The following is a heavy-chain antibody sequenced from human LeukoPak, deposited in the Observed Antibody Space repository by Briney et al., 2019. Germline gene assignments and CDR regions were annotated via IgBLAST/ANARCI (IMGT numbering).Heavy chain of an antibody. CDR1: GFSFGEYW. CDR2: IKEDGSET. Sequence: VGSLRLSCAASGFSFGEYWMSWVRQAPGKGLEWVANIKEDGSETYYVDSVKGRFTISRDNAKTSLYLQMNSLRAEETAVYYCARDDGFRTVDYWGQGTLVSVSS. D-gene: IGHD1-14*01. J-gene: IGHJ4*02. CDR3: ARDDGFRTVDY. V-gene: IGHV3-7*03.